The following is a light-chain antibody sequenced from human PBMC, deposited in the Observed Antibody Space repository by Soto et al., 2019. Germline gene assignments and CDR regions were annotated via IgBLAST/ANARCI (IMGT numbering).Light chain of an antibody. J-gene: IGKJ4*01. V-gene: IGKV3D-20*02. CDR2: GGS. CDR1: QSVSSSY. Sequence: EIVLTQSPGTLSLSPGERATLSCRASQSVSSSYLAWYQQKPGQAPRLLIYGGSSRATGIPDRFSGSGSGTDFTLTISSLEPEDFAVYYCQQRSNWPLTFGGGTKVEIK. CDR3: QQRSNWPLT.